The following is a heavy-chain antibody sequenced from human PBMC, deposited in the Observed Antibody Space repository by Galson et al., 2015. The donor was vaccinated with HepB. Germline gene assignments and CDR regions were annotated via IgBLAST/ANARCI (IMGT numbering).Heavy chain of an antibody. V-gene: IGHV3-23*01. CDR1: GFTFSSYA. CDR2: ISGSGGST. Sequence: LRLSCAASGFTFSSYAMSWVRQAPGKGLEWVSAISGSGGSTYYADSVKGRFTISRDNSKNTLYLQMNSLRAEDTAVYYCAKDPPYCGGDCPEGYFDYWGQGTLVTVSS. CDR3: AKDPPYCGGDCPEGYFDY. D-gene: IGHD2-21*01. J-gene: IGHJ4*02.